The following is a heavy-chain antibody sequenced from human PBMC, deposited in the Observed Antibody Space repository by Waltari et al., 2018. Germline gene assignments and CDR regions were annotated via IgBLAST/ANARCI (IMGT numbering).Heavy chain of an antibody. D-gene: IGHD6-19*01. CDR3: AREGYGQAVAEVGY. CDR2: ISSSSSYI. J-gene: IGHJ4*02. Sequence: EVQLVESGGGLVKPGGSLRLSCAASGFTFSSYSMNWVRQAPGKGLEWVSSISSSSSYIYYADSVKGRFTISRDNAKNSLYLQMNSLRAEDTAVYYCAREGYGQAVAEVGYWGQGTLVTVSS. CDR1: GFTFSSYS. V-gene: IGHV3-21*01.